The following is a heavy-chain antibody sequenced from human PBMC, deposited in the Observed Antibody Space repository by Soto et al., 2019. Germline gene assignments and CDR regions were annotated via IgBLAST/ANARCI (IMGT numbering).Heavy chain of an antibody. CDR3: ARDRALNNAAVGMAY. CDR2: IIPMFGIT. J-gene: IGHJ4*02. D-gene: IGHD6-13*01. CDR1: GGPFSSYV. V-gene: IGHV1-69*04. Sequence: QVQLVQSGAEVKKPGSSVKVSCKASGGPFSSYVLTWVRQAPGQGLEWMGRIIPMFGITDFAPKFQGRVTITADKSTTTAYMELSSLRSEDTAIYYCARDRALNNAAVGMAYWGQGTLVTVPS.